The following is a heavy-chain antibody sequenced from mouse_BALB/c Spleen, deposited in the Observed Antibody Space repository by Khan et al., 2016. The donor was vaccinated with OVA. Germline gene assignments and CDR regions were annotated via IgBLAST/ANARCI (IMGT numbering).Heavy chain of an antibody. CDR2: IFPGTGTT. CDR3: ARGYFSNYEFAY. J-gene: IGHJ3*01. CDR1: GYTFTSYW. V-gene: IGHV1S132*01. D-gene: IGHD2-5*01. Sequence: QVQLKQSGAELVKPGASVKLSCKTSGYTFTSYWIQWVKQRPGQGLGWIGQIFPGTGTTYYNENFKGKATLTVDTSSNTAYMQFSSLTSEDSAVYFCARGYFSNYEFAYWGQGTLVTVSP.